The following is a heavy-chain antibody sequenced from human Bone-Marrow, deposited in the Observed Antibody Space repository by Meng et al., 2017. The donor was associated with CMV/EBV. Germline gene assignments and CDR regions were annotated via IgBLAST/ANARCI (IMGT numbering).Heavy chain of an antibody. CDR1: GFTFDDYG. Sequence: LSLTCAASGFTFDDYGMSWVRQAPGKGLEWVSGINWNGGSTGYADSVKGRFTISRDNAKNLLYLQMNSLRAEDTAVYYCARASTYYYYGMDVWGQGTTVTVSS. CDR2: INWNGGST. V-gene: IGHV3-20*04. J-gene: IGHJ6*02. CDR3: ARASTYYYYGMDV.